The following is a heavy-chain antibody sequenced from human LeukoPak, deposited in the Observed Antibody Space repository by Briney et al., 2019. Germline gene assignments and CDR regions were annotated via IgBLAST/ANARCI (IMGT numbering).Heavy chain of an antibody. J-gene: IGHJ6*02. D-gene: IGHD3-16*01. CDR2: THYSGRP. CDR3: ARLGVDYDMDV. CDR1: GGPISGHY. Sequence: PSETLSLTCTVSGGPISGHYWTWIRQPPGKGLEWIGQTHYSGRPDYNPSLKSRVTISVDTSKNQLSLKVTSVTGADTAVYYCARLGVDYDMDVWGQGTTVTVSS. V-gene: IGHV4-59*11.